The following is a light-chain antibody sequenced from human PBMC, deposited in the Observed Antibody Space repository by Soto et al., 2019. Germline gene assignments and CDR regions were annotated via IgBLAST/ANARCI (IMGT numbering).Light chain of an antibody. J-gene: IGKJ1*01. CDR3: HQRSNWPPWT. CDR2: DAS. V-gene: IGKV3-11*01. Sequence: IVLTQSPGTLSLSPGERATLSCRVSQSVGSSLAWYQQRPGQAPRLLIYDASNRATGIPARFSGSGSGTDFTLTISSLEPEDFAVYYCHQRSNWPPWTFGQGTKVEIK. CDR1: QSVGSS.